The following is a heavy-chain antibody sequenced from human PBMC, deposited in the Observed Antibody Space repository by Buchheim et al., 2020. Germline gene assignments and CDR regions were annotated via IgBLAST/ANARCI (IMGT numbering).Heavy chain of an antibody. J-gene: IGHJ4*02. Sequence: QVQLVQSGAEVKKPGASVKVSCKASGYTFTGYYMHWVRQAPGQGLEWMGRINPNSGGTNYAQKFQGRVTMTRDTSITPAYMELSRLRADDTAVYYCARVSPGDSSSSYFDYWGQGTL. D-gene: IGHD6-6*01. CDR2: INPNSGGT. CDR3: ARVSPGDSSSSYFDY. V-gene: IGHV1-2*06. CDR1: GYTFTGYY.